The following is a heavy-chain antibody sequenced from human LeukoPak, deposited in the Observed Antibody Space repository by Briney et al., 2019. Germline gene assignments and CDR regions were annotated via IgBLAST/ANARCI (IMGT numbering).Heavy chain of an antibody. Sequence: GESLKISCKGSGYSFTSYWIGWVREMPGKGLEWMGIIYPGDSDTRYSPSFQGQVTISADKSISTAYLQWSSLKASDTAMYYCATSGGAPRDYHYYYGMDVWGQGTTVTVSS. V-gene: IGHV5-51*01. CDR2: IYPGDSDT. CDR1: GYSFTSYW. J-gene: IGHJ6*02. CDR3: ATSGGAPRDYHYYYGMDV. D-gene: IGHD1-26*01.